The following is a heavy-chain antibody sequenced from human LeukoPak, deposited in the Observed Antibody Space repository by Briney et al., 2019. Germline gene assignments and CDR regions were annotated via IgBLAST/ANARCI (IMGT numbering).Heavy chain of an antibody. V-gene: IGHV3-74*01. CDR1: GFTLSNYW. D-gene: IGHD3-10*01. J-gene: IGHJ4*02. CDR2: INPDGSGT. CDR3: VRLYGY. Sequence: GGSLRLSCAASGFTLSNYWVDWVRQGPEKGLVWVSRINPDGSGTTYADSVKGRFTISRDNAKNTVYLQMNSLRAEDTAVYYCVRLYGYWGQGALVTVSS.